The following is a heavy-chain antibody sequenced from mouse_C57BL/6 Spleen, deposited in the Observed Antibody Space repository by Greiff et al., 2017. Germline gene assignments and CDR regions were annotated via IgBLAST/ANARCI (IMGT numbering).Heavy chain of an antibody. CDR1: GYTFTSYW. Sequence: QVQLQQPGAELVKPGASVKMSCKASGYTFTSYWITWVKQRPGQGLEWIGDIYPGSGSTNYNEKFKSKATLTVDTSSSTAYMQLSSLTSEDSAVYCCARDTTVVARGFAYWGQGTLVTVSA. CDR3: ARDTTVVARGFAY. D-gene: IGHD1-1*01. V-gene: IGHV1-55*01. CDR2: IYPGSGST. J-gene: IGHJ3*01.